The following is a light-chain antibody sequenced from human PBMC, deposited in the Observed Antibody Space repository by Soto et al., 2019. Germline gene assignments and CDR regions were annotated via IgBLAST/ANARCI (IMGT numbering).Light chain of an antibody. V-gene: IGKV3D-15*01. CDR1: LSVGSN. CDR3: QQYNNWPPWT. CDR2: GTS. J-gene: IGKJ1*01. Sequence: EIVMTQSPLTLSASPGERAIWSCRASLSVGSNLAWYQQKPGQSPRLLVYGTSTRATGIPARFSGSGSVTEFTLTISSLQSEDFAVYYCQQYNNWPPWTFGQGTKVDIK.